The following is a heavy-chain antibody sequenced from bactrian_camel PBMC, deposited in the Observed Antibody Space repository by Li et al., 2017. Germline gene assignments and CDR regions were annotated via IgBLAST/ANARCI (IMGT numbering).Heavy chain of an antibody. CDR1: GFRIRNYC. J-gene: IGHJ4*01. D-gene: IGHD5*01. Sequence: HVQLVESGGGSVQAGGSLRLSCAVSGFRIRNYCMAWYRQVPGQQRVGVAAIDSSENAGSTAYVDAVEGRVTISKDNAKNTLYLQMNSLQPEDTARYFCAADPGSRTSCLAQSLYKYWGQGTQVTVS. CDR2: IDSSENAGST. CDR3: AADPGSRTSCLAQSLYKY. V-gene: IGHV3S53*01.